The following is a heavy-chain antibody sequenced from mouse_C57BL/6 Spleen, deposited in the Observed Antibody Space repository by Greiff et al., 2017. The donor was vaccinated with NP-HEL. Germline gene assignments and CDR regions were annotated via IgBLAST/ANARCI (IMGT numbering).Heavy chain of an antibody. CDR1: GFNIKNTY. D-gene: IGHD1-1*01. V-gene: IGHV14-3*01. CDR2: IDPANGNT. J-gene: IGHJ1*03. Sequence: VQLKQSVAELVRPGASVKLSCTASGFNIKNTYMHWVKQRPEQGLEWIGRIDPANGNTKYAPQFQGKATITADTSSNTAYLQLSSLTSEDTAIYYCAPVYYYGSSYWYFDVWGTGTTVTVSS. CDR3: APVYYYGSSYWYFDV.